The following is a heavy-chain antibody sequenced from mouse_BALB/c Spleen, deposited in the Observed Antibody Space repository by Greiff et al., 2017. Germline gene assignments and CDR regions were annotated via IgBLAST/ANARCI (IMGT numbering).Heavy chain of an antibody. CDR2: IWAGGST. J-gene: IGHJ3*01. D-gene: IGHD2-3*01. Sequence: GKLVESGPGLVAPSQSLSITCTVSGFSLTSYGVHWVRQPPGKGLEWLGVIWAGGSTNYNSALMSRLSISKDNSKSQVFLKMNSLQTDDTAMYYCAIYDGYSWFAYWGQGTLVTVSA. CDR1: GFSLTSYG. CDR3: AIYDGYSWFAY. V-gene: IGHV2-9*02.